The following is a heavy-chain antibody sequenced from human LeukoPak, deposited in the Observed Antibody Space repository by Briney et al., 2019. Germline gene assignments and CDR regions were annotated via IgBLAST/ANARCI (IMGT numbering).Heavy chain of an antibody. D-gene: IGHD2-2*01. Sequence: PSETLSLTCTVSGDSIGTYYWSWIRQPAGKGLEWIGRIYSSGSTNYNPSLKSRLTMSVDTSRNQFSLKLNSVTAADTAVYYCARECFSSICPYNNMDVWGQGTTVTVSS. CDR3: ARECFSSICPYNNMDV. V-gene: IGHV4-4*07. CDR2: IYSSGST. J-gene: IGHJ6*02. CDR1: GDSIGTYY.